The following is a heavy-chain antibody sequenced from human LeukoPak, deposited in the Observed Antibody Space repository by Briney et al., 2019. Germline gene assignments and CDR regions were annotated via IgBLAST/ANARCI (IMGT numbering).Heavy chain of an antibody. D-gene: IGHD3-16*01. CDR2: INHSGST. J-gene: IGHJ4*02. Sequence: PSETLSLTCAVYGGSFSGYYWSWIRQPPGKGLEWIGEINHSGSTNHNPSLKSRVTISVDTSKNQFSLKLSSVTAADTAVYYCARGPTMITFGGVFFYWGQGTLVTVSS. CDR3: ARGPTMITFGGVFFY. V-gene: IGHV4-34*01. CDR1: GGSFSGYY.